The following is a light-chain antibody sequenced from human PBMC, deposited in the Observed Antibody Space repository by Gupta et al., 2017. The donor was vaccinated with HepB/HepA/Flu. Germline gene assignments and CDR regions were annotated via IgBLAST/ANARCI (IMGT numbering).Light chain of an antibody. CDR1: QSVNIY. CDR2: DAS. Sequence: IVLTQSPATLSLSPGERSTLSCRASQSVNIYLAWYQQKPGQAPRLLIYDASNRAAGIPARFSGSGSGTEFTLTISSREPEDFAIYYCQQRRSWPITFGQGTRVEIK. CDR3: QQRRSWPIT. V-gene: IGKV3-11*01. J-gene: IGKJ5*01.